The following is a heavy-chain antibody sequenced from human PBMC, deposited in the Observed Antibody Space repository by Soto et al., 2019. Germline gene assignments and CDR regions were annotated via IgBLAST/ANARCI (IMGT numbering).Heavy chain of an antibody. CDR3: SRDRIGVGSNYYYGMGV. CDR2: IIPIFGTA. CDR1: GGGMSRDA. J-gene: IGHJ6*02. Sequence: TGSRTAAGGGMSRDASGWRRQANEKGLEWMGGIIPIFGTANYAQKFQGRVTITADESTSTAYMELSSLRSEDTAVYYCSRDRIGVGSNYYYGMGVRAQGATVTVYS. V-gene: IGHV1-69*01. D-gene: IGHD3-10*01.